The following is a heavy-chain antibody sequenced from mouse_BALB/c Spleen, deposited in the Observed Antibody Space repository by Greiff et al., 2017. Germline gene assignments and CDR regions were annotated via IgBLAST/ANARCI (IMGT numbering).Heavy chain of an antibody. D-gene: IGHD2-14*01. CDR3: ARHYRDYYAMDY. J-gene: IGHJ4*01. CDR2: ISNGGGST. CDR1: GFTFSSYT. Sequence: DVMLVESGGGLVQPGGSLKLSCAASGFTFSSYTMSWVRQTPEKRLEWVAYISNGGGSTYYPDTVKGRFTISRDNAKNTLYLQMSSLKSEDTAMYYCARHYRDYYAMDYWGQGTSVTDSS. V-gene: IGHV5-12-2*01.